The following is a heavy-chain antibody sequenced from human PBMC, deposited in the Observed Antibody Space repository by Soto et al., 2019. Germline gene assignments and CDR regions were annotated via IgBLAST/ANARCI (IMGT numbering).Heavy chain of an antibody. D-gene: IGHD3-22*01. CDR2: IWYDGSNK. CDR3: ARDGDSSGDFDY. CDR1: GFTFSSYG. V-gene: IGHV3-33*01. Sequence: PGGSLRLSCAASGFTFSSYGMHWVRQAPGKGLEWVAVIWYDGSNKYYADSVKGRFTISRDNSKNTLYLQMNSLRAEDTAVYYCARDGDSSGDFDYWGQGTLVTVS. J-gene: IGHJ4*02.